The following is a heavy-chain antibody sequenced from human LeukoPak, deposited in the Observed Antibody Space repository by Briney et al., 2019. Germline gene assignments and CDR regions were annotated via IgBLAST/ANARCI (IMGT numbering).Heavy chain of an antibody. V-gene: IGHV4-34*01. CDR3: ARATYYYGSGSYENSPFDY. J-gene: IGHJ4*02. CDR2: INHSGST. CDR1: GGSFSGYY. D-gene: IGHD3-10*01. Sequence: PSETLSLTCAVYGGSFSGYYWSWIRQPPGEGLEWIGEINHSGSTNYNPSLKSRVTISVDTSKNQFSLKLSSVTAADTAVYYCARATYYYGSGSYENSPFDYWGQGTLVTVSS.